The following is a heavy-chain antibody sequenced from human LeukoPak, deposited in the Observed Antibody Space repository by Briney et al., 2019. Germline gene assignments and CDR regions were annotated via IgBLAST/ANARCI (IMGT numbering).Heavy chain of an antibody. CDR3: AKSARSSLADYYYMDV. CDR2: IRYDGSNK. Sequence: PGGPLRLSCAASGFTFSSYGMHWVRQAPGKGLEWVAFIRYDGSNKYYADSVKGRFTISRDNPNNSLYLQMNSLRPEDTALYYCAKSARSSLADYYYMDVWGKGTTVTVSS. CDR1: GFTFSSYG. J-gene: IGHJ6*03. V-gene: IGHV3-30*02. D-gene: IGHD6-6*01.